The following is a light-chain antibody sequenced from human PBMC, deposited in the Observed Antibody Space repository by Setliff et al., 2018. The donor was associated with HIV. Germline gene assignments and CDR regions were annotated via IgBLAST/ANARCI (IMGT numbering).Light chain of an antibody. CDR2: EVS. Sequence: QSVLTQPASVSGSPGQSITISCTGTRSDVGAYNYVSWYQQNTDKAPKLLIYEVSNRPSGVSNRFFGSKSGTPDSLTISGLQAEDEAVYFCSSYRGGSTLFVLGPGTKVTVL. CDR1: RSDVGAYNY. J-gene: IGLJ1*01. CDR3: SSYRGGSTLFV. V-gene: IGLV2-14*01.